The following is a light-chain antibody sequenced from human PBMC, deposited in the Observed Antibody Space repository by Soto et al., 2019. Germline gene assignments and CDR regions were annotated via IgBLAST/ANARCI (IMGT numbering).Light chain of an antibody. CDR2: STN. CDR3: GLYMGSGCWV. CDR1: SGSVSTSYY. Sequence: QAVVTQEPSFSVSPGGTVTLTCGLSSGSVSTSYYPSWYQQTPGQAPRTLIYSTNTRSSGVPDRFSGSILGNKAALTITGAQADDESDYYCGLYMGSGCWVLGGGTKLTVL. J-gene: IGLJ3*02. V-gene: IGLV8-61*01.